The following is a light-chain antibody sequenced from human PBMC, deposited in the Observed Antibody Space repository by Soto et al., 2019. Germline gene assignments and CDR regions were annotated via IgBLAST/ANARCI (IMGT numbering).Light chain of an antibody. J-gene: IGLJ1*01. V-gene: IGLV2-14*01. CDR2: EVS. CDR3: SSYTSSSTLYV. CDR1: SSDVGVYKY. Sequence: QSALTQPASVSGSPGQSITISCTGTSSDVGVYKYVSWYQQHPGKAPKLIIYEVSNRPSGVSNRFSGSKSGNTASLTISGLQAEDEADYYCSSYTSSSTLYVFGTGTKVTVL.